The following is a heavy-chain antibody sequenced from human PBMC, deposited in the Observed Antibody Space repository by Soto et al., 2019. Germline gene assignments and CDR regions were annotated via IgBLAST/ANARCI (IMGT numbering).Heavy chain of an antibody. CDR1: GGSISSYY. Sequence: SETLSLTCTVSGGSISSYYWSWIRQPPGKGLEWIGYIYYSGSTNYNPSLKSRVTISVDTSKNQFSLKLSSVTAADTAVYYCARESGDGYNSIDYWGQGTLVTSPQ. V-gene: IGHV4-59*01. D-gene: IGHD5-12*01. CDR2: IYYSGST. J-gene: IGHJ4*02. CDR3: ARESGDGYNSIDY.